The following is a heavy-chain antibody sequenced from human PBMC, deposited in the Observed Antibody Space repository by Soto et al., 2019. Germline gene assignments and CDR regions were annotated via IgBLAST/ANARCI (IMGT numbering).Heavy chain of an antibody. CDR1: GDSVSSVGFH. D-gene: IGHD2-2*01. CDR3: VRYCSTTKWPFHD. V-gene: IGHV4-30-4*01. CDR2: IYNGGIT. J-gene: IGHJ4*02. Sequence: TPPLTCTFSGDSVSSVGFHWAWLRWPPGKGLEWLGYIYNGGITYYRPFIESRMHMSLDATRNHYSLRLTSVTAADTAGYYCVRYCSTTKWPFHDWGQGTLVTVS.